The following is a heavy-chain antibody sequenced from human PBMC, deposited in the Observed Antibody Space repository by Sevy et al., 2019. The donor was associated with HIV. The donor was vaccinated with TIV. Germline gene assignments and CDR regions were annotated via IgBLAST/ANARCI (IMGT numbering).Heavy chain of an antibody. V-gene: IGHV3-30*04. Sequence: GGSLRLSCAASEITFSTAIIHWVRQAPGKGLEWVAAISNDESKYYADSVKGRLTISRDSSKNTVYLEMSSLRTEDTAVYYCAKEVGTSGRCGYFNYWGQGTLVTVSS. CDR2: ISNDESK. D-gene: IGHD6-19*01. J-gene: IGHJ4*02. CDR1: EITFSTAI. CDR3: AKEVGTSGRCGYFNY.